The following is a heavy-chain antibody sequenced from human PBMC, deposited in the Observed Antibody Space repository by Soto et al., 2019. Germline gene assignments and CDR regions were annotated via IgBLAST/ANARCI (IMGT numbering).Heavy chain of an antibody. CDR3: ARHRGATLTVPYFDY. Sequence: PGASLRLSCVTSGFTFSGYAMHWVRQAPSKGLELVAVISHDGGNAYYAESVKGRLNISRDNSKNNEYLHIYSMSTEDTAVYYCARHRGATLTVPYFDYWGQGT. D-gene: IGHD1-26*01. CDR2: ISHDGGNA. J-gene: IGHJ4*02. CDR1: GFTFSGYA. V-gene: IGHV3-30-3*01.